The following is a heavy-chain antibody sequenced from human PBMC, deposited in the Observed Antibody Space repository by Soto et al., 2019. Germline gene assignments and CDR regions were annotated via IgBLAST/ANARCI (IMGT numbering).Heavy chain of an antibody. V-gene: IGHV1-8*01. D-gene: IGHD5-18*01. CDR1: GYIFTNND. Sequence: ASVKVSCKASGYIFTNNDVSWVRQATGQGLEWMGWMNPGSGDTGYAQKFQGRVTMTRNISIATAYMELSSLRADDTAIYYCARMASFGSLNWFDPWGQGTLVTSPQ. CDR2: MNPGSGDT. J-gene: IGHJ5*02. CDR3: ARMASFGSLNWFDP.